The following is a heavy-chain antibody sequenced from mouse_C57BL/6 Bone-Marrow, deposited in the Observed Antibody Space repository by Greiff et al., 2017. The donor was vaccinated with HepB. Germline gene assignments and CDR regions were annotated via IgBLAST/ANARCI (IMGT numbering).Heavy chain of an antibody. Sequence: EVKLVESGGGLVQPGGSMKLSCVASGFTFSNYWMNWVRQSPEKGLEWVAQIRLKSDNYATHYAESVKGRFTISRDDSKSSVYLQMNNLRADDTGIYYCTDYSSWFAYWGQGTLVTVSA. CDR3: TDYSSWFAY. V-gene: IGHV6-3*01. J-gene: IGHJ3*01. CDR2: IRLKSDNYAT. D-gene: IGHD2-12*01. CDR1: GFTFSNYW.